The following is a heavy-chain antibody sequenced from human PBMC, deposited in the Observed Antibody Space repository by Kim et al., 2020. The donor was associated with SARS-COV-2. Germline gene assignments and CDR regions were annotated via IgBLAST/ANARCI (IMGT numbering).Heavy chain of an antibody. J-gene: IGHJ6*02. CDR2: ISAYNGNP. Sequence: ASVKVSCKASGYTFTSYGISWVRQAPGQGLEWMGWISAYNGNPNYAQKLQGRVPMTTDTPTSTAYMELRSLRSDDTAVYYCARRYSSSWGEYYGMDVWGQGTTVTGSS. D-gene: IGHD6-13*01. CDR3: ARRYSSSWGEYYGMDV. CDR1: GYTFTSYG. V-gene: IGHV1-18*01.